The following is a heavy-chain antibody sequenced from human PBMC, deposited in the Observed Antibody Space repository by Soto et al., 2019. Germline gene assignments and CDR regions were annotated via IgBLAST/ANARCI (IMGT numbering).Heavy chain of an antibody. CDR3: ARLGDSSVIFDY. CDR1: GHSFTSYW. CDR2: INPGDSDT. Sequence: GESLKISCTGSGHSFTSYWLGWVPQMPGNGLEWMGIINPGDSDTRYSPSFQGQVSISADKSISTAYVQWSSLKASDTAMYYCARLGDSSVIFDYWGQGTLVTVSS. V-gene: IGHV5-51*01. D-gene: IGHD5-18*01. J-gene: IGHJ4*02.